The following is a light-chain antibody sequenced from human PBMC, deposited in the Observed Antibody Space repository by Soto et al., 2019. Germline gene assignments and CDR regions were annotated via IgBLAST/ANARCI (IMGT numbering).Light chain of an antibody. CDR2: GAS. CDR3: QQYGSSPRT. CDR1: QSVTSSD. V-gene: IGKV3-20*01. Sequence: EMVLTQSPGTLSLSPGERATLSCRASQSVTSSDLAWYQQKPGQDPRLLIHGASSRATGIPDRFSGSGSGTDFTLTIRRLEHEDFAVYYCQQYGSSPRTFGQGTKVEVK. J-gene: IGKJ1*01.